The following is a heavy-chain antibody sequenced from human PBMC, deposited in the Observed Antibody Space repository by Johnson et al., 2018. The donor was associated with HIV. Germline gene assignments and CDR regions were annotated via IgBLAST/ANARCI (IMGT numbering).Heavy chain of an antibody. D-gene: IGHD2-15*01. CDR1: GFTFSNVW. CDR2: IKRKTDGGTT. V-gene: IGHV3-15*01. Sequence: VQLVESGGGLVKPGGSLKVSCAASGFTFSNVWMHWVRQAPGKGLEWVGRIKRKTDGGTTDYAAPVKGKFTISRDDSKNTLYLEMNSLKTEDTAVYYCTTDLPYCSGHDCYNAFDLWGQGTMVTVSS. CDR3: TTDLPYCSGHDCYNAFDL. J-gene: IGHJ3*01.